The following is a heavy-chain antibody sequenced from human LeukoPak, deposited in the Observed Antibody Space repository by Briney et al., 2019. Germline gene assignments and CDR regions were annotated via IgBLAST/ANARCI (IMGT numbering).Heavy chain of an antibody. CDR3: ATSSGWYEQFDY. CDR2: ISYDGSNK. J-gene: IGHJ4*02. D-gene: IGHD6-19*01. Sequence: GGSLRLSCAASGFTFSSYAMHWVRQAPGKGLEWVAVISYDGSNKYYADSVKGRFTISRDNSKSTLYLQMNNLKTEDTAVYYCATSSGWYEQFDYWGQGTLVTVSS. V-gene: IGHV3-30*14. CDR1: GFTFSSYA.